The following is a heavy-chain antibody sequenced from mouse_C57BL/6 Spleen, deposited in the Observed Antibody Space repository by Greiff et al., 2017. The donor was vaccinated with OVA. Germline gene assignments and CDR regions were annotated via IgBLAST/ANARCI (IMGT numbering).Heavy chain of an antibody. J-gene: IGHJ3*01. D-gene: IGHD2-14*01. CDR3: AREGGVLGSWFAY. CDR2: INPGSGGT. CDR1: GYAFTNYL. Sequence: VQLQQSGAELVRPGTSVKVSCKASGYAFTNYLIEWVKQRPGQGLEWIGVINPGSGGTNYNEKFKGKATLTADKSSSTAYMQLSSLTSEDSAVYFCAREGGVLGSWFAYWGQGTLVTVSA. V-gene: IGHV1-54*01.